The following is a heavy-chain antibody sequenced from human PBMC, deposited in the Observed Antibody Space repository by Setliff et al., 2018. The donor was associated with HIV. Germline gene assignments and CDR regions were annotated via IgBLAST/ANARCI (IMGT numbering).Heavy chain of an antibody. Sequence: ASVKVSCKASGHNFNAYYVHWVRQAPGQGLEWMGWINGNSGGTNYAQKFQGRVTMTRDTSTKTAYMELTRLRSDDTAVYSCARGGDDYGPGTWTFDSWGQGTLVTVSS. CDR1: GHNFNAYY. D-gene: IGHD3-10*01. CDR3: ARGGDDYGPGTWTFDS. V-gene: IGHV1-2*02. J-gene: IGHJ4*02. CDR2: INGNSGGT.